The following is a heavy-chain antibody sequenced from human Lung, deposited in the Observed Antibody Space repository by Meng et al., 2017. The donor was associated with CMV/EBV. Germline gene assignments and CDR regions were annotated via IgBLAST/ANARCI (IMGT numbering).Heavy chain of an antibody. D-gene: IGHD6-19*01. J-gene: IGHJ4*01. CDR1: GYSFSGFY. V-gene: IGHV1-2*06. Sequence: VQPVQSGAEVKRPGASAKISCQASGYSFSGFYLHWARQGPGHGLEWLGRVNPISDDTHLAQKFEGRITVTRGATINTAFMELTRLRPDDTAVYYCAKSSDNGWSSWGPGTLVTVSS. CDR3: AKSSDNGWSS. CDR2: VNPISDDT.